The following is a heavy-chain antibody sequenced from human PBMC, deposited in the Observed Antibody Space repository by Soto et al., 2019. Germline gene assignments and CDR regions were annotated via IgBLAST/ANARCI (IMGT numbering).Heavy chain of an antibody. Sequence: ASVKVSCKASGGTFSSYTISWVRQAPGQGLEWMGRIIPILGIANYAQKFQGRVTITADKSTSTAYMELSSLRSEDTAVYYCARDLNTYYYGSGSYLGYWGQGTLVTVSP. J-gene: IGHJ4*02. CDR3: ARDLNTYYYGSGSYLGY. CDR2: IIPILGIA. V-gene: IGHV1-69*04. D-gene: IGHD3-10*01. CDR1: GGTFSSYT.